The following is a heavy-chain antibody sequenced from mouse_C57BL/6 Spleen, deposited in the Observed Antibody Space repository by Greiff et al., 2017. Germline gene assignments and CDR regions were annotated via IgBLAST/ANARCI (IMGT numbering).Heavy chain of an antibody. Sequence: QVQLQQSGPELVKPGASVKISCKASGYAFSSSWMNWVKQRPGKGLEWIGRIYPGDGDTNYNGKFKGKATLTADKSSSTAYMQLSSLPSEDSAVYFCARERGRGGYWGQGTTLTVSS. CDR3: ARERGRGGY. CDR1: GYAFSSSW. V-gene: IGHV1-82*01. J-gene: IGHJ2*01. CDR2: IYPGDGDT.